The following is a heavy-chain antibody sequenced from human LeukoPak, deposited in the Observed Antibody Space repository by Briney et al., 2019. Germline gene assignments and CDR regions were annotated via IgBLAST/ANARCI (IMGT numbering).Heavy chain of an antibody. CDR1: GYGFSGYW. CDR2: IFPGVSQT. Sequence: GESLKISCKGSGYGFSGYWIAWVRQMPGKGLEWVGNIFPGVSQTKYSPSFQGQVTFSADRSVSTAYLQWSSLKASDTAMYFCARRSGFSFEYYFDFWGQGALVTVSS. D-gene: IGHD2-2*01. CDR3: ARRSGFSFEYYFDF. V-gene: IGHV5-51*01. J-gene: IGHJ4*02.